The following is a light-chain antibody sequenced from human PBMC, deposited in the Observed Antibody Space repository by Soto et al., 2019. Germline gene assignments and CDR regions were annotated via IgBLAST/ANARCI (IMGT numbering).Light chain of an antibody. CDR2: DAS. Sequence: EIVLTQSPGTLSLSPGERATLSCRASQSVGRGYLAWFQQKPGQAPRLLIYDASTRATGVPARCSGGRAGPEFTLTISSLQSEDFANYCCQPYNNCPLTFGGGTKVEI. CDR1: QSVGRGY. CDR3: QPYNNCPLT. V-gene: IGKV3-15*01. J-gene: IGKJ4*01.